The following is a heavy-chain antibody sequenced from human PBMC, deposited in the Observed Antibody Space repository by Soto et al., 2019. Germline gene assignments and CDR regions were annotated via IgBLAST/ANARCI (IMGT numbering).Heavy chain of an antibody. D-gene: IGHD2-15*01. J-gene: IGHJ3*02. Sequence: PSQTLSLTCAISGDSFSSNIAAWNWIRQSPSRGLEWLGRTYYRSKWYNDYAVSVKSRITINPDTSKNQFSLQLNSVTPEDTAVYYCARETVGAKYCSGGSCEDAFDIWGQGTMVTVSS. V-gene: IGHV6-1*01. CDR1: GDSFSSNIAA. CDR3: ARETVGAKYCSGGSCEDAFDI. CDR2: TYYRSKWYN.